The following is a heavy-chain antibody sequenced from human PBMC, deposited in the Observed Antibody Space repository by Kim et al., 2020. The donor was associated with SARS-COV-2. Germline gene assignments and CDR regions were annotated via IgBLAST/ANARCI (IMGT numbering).Heavy chain of an antibody. CDR1: GDSVLRNSAG. CDR3: TGDDSNYRYFDS. D-gene: IGHD2-15*01. V-gene: IGHV6-1*01. Sequence: SQTLSLTCAISGDSVLRNSAGWNWIRQSPSRGLEWLGRTYYRSMWFYDYGVSVKSRITIHPDPSKNQFSLQLDSVTPEDTAVYYCTGDDSNYRYFDSWGQ. CDR2: TYYRSMWFY. J-gene: IGHJ4*02.